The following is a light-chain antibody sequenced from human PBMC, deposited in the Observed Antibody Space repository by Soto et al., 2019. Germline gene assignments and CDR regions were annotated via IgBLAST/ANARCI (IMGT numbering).Light chain of an antibody. CDR1: QSITGSY. Sequence: ENVLTQSPGTLSLSPGERATVSCRASQSITGSYLAWYQQTPGQAPRLLIYGASSRATGVPDRFSGSGSGTDFTLTISRLEPEDFAMYYCQQYYSIPLTFGGGTKVDIK. CDR2: GAS. CDR3: QQYYSIPLT. V-gene: IGKV3-20*01. J-gene: IGKJ4*01.